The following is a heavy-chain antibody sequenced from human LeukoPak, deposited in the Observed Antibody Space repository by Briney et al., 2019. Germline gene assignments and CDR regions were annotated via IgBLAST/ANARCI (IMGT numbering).Heavy chain of an antibody. J-gene: IGHJ4*02. V-gene: IGHV1-2*02. CDR3: ARGIQLWFPYFDY. Sequence: ASVKVSCKASGYTFTGYYMHWVRQAPGQGPEWMGWNNPNSGGTNYAQKFQGRVTMTRDTSISTAYMELSRLRSDDTAVYYCARGIQLWFPYFDYWGQGTLVTVSS. D-gene: IGHD5-18*01. CDR1: GYTFTGYY. CDR2: NNPNSGGT.